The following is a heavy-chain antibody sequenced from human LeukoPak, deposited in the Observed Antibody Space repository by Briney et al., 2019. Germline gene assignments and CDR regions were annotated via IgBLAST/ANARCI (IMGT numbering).Heavy chain of an antibody. D-gene: IGHD2-2*01. J-gene: IGHJ6*03. Sequence: KPSETLSLTCTVSGRSISSYYWSWIRQPPGKGLEWIGYIYTSGSPNYNPSLKSRVTISVDTSKNQFSLKLSSVTAADTAVYYCARSSSRYCSSTSCRSYGYYYYYYMDVWGKGTTVTVSS. CDR3: ARSSSRYCSSTSCRSYGYYYYYYMDV. CDR2: IYTSGSP. CDR1: GRSISSYY. V-gene: IGHV4-4*09.